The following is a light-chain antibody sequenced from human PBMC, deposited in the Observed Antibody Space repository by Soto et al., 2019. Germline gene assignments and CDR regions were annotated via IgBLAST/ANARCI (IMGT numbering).Light chain of an antibody. CDR3: QQSYSTLLSG. Sequence: DIQMTQSPSSLSASVGDRVTITCRASQGIRIDLGWFQQRPGKAPKRLIYGASSLQSGVPSRFSGSGSGTDFTLTISSLQPEDFATYYCQQSYSTLLSGFGQGTRLEIK. J-gene: IGKJ5*01. CDR1: QGIRID. CDR2: GAS. V-gene: IGKV1-39*01.